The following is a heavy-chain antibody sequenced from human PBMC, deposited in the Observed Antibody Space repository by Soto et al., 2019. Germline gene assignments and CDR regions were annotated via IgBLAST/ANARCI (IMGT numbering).Heavy chain of an antibody. D-gene: IGHD3-3*01. CDR2: TYYRSKWFN. J-gene: IGHJ4*02. Sequence: SQTLSLTCAIAGDSVSSNSAAWNWIRQSPSRGLEWLGRTYYRSKWFNEYALSVKSRISINADTSKNQFSLQLNSVTLEDTAVYYCVRDGDGSGRTDFQYWGQGTLVTVSS. V-gene: IGHV6-1*01. CDR3: VRDGDGSGRTDFQY. CDR1: GDSVSSNSAA.